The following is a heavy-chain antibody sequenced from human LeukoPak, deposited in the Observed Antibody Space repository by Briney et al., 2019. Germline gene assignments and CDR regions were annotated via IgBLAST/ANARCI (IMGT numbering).Heavy chain of an antibody. CDR1: DYSISSGGYS. J-gene: IGHJ3*02. CDR2: IYQTGST. D-gene: IGHD1-26*01. CDR3: ARHLKSRPLHAFDI. Sequence: SETLSLTCTVSDYSISSGGYSWSWIRQPPGKGLEWIGFIYQTGSTYYNSSLKSRVTISVDTSKNQFSLKLSSVTAADTAVYYCARHLKSRPLHAFDIWGQGTMVTVSP. V-gene: IGHV4-30-2*01.